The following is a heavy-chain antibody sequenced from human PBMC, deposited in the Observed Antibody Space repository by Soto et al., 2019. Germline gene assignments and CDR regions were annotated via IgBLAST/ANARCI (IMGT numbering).Heavy chain of an antibody. CDR3: ARERGGAIIVGVTGTFDV. CDR2: IIAILGKA. CDR1: GGTFSSYA. Sequence: QVQLVQSGAEVKKPGSSVKVSCKASGGTFSSYAINWVRQAPGQGLEWMGGIIAILGKANYAEKFQGRVTITADESTSTAYMELSSLRSEDTAVYYCARERGGAIIVGVTGTFDVWGQGTLVTVSS. J-gene: IGHJ3*01. V-gene: IGHV1-69*01. D-gene: IGHD3-22*01.